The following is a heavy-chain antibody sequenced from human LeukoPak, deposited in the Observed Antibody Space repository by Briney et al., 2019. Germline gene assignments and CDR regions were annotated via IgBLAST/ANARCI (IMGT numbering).Heavy chain of an antibody. Sequence: GGSLRLSCTASGFFFGDYAMSWFRQAPGKGLEWVSGIIWNGGSRVYADSVKGRFTISRDNARNSLYLQMNSLRAEDTALYYCARSRHSYDSTGFPHYWGQGTLVTVSS. V-gene: IGHV3-20*04. J-gene: IGHJ4*02. CDR1: GFFFGDYA. D-gene: IGHD3-22*01. CDR3: ARSRHSYDSTGFPHY. CDR2: IIWNGGSR.